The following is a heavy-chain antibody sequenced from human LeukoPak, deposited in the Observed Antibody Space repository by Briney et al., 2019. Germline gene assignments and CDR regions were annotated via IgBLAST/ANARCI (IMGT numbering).Heavy chain of an antibody. CDR1: GFTFSSYS. J-gene: IGHJ4*02. Sequence: GRSLKVSCAASGFTFSSYSMNWVRQAPGKGLEWVAVISDDGSNIYYADSVKGRFTISRDNSKDTLYLQMNSLGGEDTAVYYCARESVFDSWGQGTLVTVSS. CDR2: ISDDGSNI. CDR3: ARESVFDS. V-gene: IGHV3-30-3*01.